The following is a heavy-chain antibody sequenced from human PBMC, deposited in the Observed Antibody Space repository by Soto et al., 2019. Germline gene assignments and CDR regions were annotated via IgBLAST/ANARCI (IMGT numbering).Heavy chain of an antibody. CDR2: IYYSGST. Sequence: QLQLQESGPGLVKPSETLSLTCTVSGGSISSSSYYWGWIRQPPGKGLEWIGSIYYSGSTYYNPSLKSRVTISVDTSKNQFSLKLSSVTAADTAVYYCARQGPYYYQRWYFDLWGRGTLVTVSS. V-gene: IGHV4-39*01. CDR1: GGSISSSSYY. CDR3: ARQGPYYYQRWYFDL. J-gene: IGHJ2*01. D-gene: IGHD3-10*01.